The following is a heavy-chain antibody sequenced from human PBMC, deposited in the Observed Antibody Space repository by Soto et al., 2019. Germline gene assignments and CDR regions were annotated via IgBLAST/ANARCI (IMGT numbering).Heavy chain of an antibody. CDR3: ASLAVTGTPGLVF. CDR2: IYYSGST. D-gene: IGHD6-19*01. Sequence: SETLSLTCTVSGGSISTYYWSWIRQPPGKGLEWIGYIYYSGSTNYNPSLKSRVTISVDTSKNQFSLNLNSVTAADTAVYYCASLAVTGTPGLVFWGPGTLVTVAS. CDR1: GGSISTYY. J-gene: IGHJ4*02. V-gene: IGHV4-59*08.